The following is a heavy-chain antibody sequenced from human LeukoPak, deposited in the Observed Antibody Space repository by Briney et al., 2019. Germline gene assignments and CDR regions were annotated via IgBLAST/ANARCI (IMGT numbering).Heavy chain of an antibody. V-gene: IGHV3-48*03. Sequence: GGSLRLSCAASGFTFSSYEMNWVRQTPGKGLEWVSYISSSGSTIYYADSVKGRFTISRDNAKNSLYLQMNSLRAEDTAVYYCARDSGGELWGYYYYYMDVWGKGTTVTISS. CDR3: ARDSGGELWGYYYYYMDV. J-gene: IGHJ6*03. CDR2: ISSSGSTI. CDR1: GFTFSSYE. D-gene: IGHD3-16*01.